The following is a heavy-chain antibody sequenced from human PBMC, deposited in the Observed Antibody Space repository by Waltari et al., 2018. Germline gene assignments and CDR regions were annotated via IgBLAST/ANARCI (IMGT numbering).Heavy chain of an antibody. J-gene: IGHJ2*01. CDR2: IYYSGST. CDR1: GGSISSSSSY. V-gene: IGHV4-39*01. D-gene: IGHD3-22*01. CDR3: ARQPYYYDSSGWYFDL. Sequence: QLQLQESGPGLVKPSETLSLTCTVSGGSISSSSSYWGWIRQPPGKGLEWIGSIYYSGSTYYNPSLKSRVTISVDTSKNQFSLKLSSVTAADTAVYYCARQPYYYDSSGWYFDLWGRGTLVTVSS.